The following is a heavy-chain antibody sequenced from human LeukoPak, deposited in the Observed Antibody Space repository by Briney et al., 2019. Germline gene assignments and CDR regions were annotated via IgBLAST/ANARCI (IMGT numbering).Heavy chain of an antibody. J-gene: IGHJ4*02. D-gene: IGHD6-13*01. CDR1: GGAFSSYA. V-gene: IGHV1-69*01. Sequence: SVKVSCKASGGAFSSYAISWVRQAPGQGLEWMGGIIPIFGTANYAQKFQGRVTITADESTSTAYMELSSLRSEDTAVYYCARAGIAAAGTLDYWGQGTLVTVSS. CDR2: IIPIFGTA. CDR3: ARAGIAAAGTLDY.